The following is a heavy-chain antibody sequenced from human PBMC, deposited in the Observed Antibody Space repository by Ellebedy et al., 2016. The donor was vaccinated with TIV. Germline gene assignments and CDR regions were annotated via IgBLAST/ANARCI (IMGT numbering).Heavy chain of an antibody. J-gene: IGHJ4*02. CDR2: VSSRSTYT. V-gene: IGHV3-11*06. CDR1: GFTFIVYS. CDR3: ARKVAGKASFDY. Sequence: GESLKISRAPSGFTFIVYSVRWLRGTRGRGVEWLSYVSSRSTYTNYSDSVEGRVTISRDDAKNSLYLQMNSLRAEDTAVYYCARKVAGKASFDYWGQGNLVTVSS. D-gene: IGHD6-19*01.